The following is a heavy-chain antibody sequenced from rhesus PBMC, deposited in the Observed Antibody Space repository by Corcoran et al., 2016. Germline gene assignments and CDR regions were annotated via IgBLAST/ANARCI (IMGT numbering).Heavy chain of an antibody. V-gene: IGHV4-147*01. CDR2: VFGTWWSP. D-gene: IGHD6-25*01. J-gene: IGHJ4*01. CDR1: GGSISSNY. CDR3: ARHSGTWGFDY. Sequence: QVQLQESGPGLVKPSETLSLTCAVSGGSISSNYWSWICQPPGKGLDGIGRVFGTWWSPSYNPPVTSRVTFSTDTAMNQFALKLSSLTAADTAIYYCARHSGTWGFDYWGQGVLVTVSS.